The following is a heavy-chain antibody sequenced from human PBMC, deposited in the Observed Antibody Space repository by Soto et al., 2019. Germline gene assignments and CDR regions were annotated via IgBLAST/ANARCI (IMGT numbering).Heavy chain of an antibody. V-gene: IGHV4-59*01. J-gene: IGHJ4*02. CDR1: GGSISSYY. CDR2: IYYSGST. CDR3: ARSAGIQLWNAAAYYFDY. Sequence: SETLSLTCTVSGGSISSYYWSWIRQPPGKGLEWIGYIYYSGSTNYNPSLKSRVTISVDTSKNQFSLKLSSVTAAATAVYDGARSAGIQLWNAAAYYFDYWGQGTLVTVSS. D-gene: IGHD5-18*01.